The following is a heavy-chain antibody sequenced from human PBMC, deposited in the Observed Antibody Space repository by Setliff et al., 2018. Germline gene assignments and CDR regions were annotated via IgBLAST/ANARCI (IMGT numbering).Heavy chain of an antibody. V-gene: IGHV1-18*01. Sequence: SVNVSCKASGYTFSDYGITWVRQAPGQGLEWMGWISIYTGNAYYAHKLQGRVTMTTDTSTDTAYLELRSLRSDDTAVYYCSRLVRYCTTTSCQRLSGGEYWGQGTLVTVSS. J-gene: IGHJ4*02. CDR3: SRLVRYCTTTSCQRLSGGEY. CDR2: ISIYTGNA. CDR1: GYTFSDYG. D-gene: IGHD2-2*01.